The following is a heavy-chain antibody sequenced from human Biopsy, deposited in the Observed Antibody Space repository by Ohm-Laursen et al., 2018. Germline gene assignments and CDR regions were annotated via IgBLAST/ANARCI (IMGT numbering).Heavy chain of an antibody. CDR1: GGSMSDHY. D-gene: IGHD6-19*01. J-gene: IGHJ6*02. CDR2: IYYTGKT. V-gene: IGHV4-59*11. CDR3: GRVWLWRGYGMDV. Sequence: SDTLSLTCTVSGGSMSDHYWSWLRQTPGKGLEWLGYIYYTGKTTYNPSLESRITISVDTSKNKFSLQLDFMTAADTAVYYCGRVWLWRGYGMDVWGQGTTVTVSS.